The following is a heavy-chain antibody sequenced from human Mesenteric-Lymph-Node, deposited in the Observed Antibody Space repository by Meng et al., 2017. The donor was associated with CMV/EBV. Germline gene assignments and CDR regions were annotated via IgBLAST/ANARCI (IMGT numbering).Heavy chain of an antibody. J-gene: IGHJ4*02. D-gene: IGHD7-27*01. CDR2: MSYSGST. V-gene: IGHV4-59*13. CDR3: GRDNWGSIDY. Sequence: PLQESGPRLVKPCDTLSFPCTVSGGSFSSFPWSWSRPPPGKGLEWVGYMSYSGSTNYNPSLKSRITMSLDTSKNQFSLELSSVTAADTAVYYCGRDNWGSIDYWGQGTLVTVSS. CDR1: GGSFSSFP.